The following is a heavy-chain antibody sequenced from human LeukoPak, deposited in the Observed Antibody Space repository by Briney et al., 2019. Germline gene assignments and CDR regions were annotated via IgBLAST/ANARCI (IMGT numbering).Heavy chain of an antibody. Sequence: PGGSLRLSCAASGFTFSSYAMSWVRQAPGKGLEWGSAISGGGGSTYYADSVKGRFTISRDNSKNTLYLQMNSLRAEDTAVYYCAKDASYCGGDCYSGNWFDPWGQGTLVTVSS. CDR3: AKDASYCGGDCYSGNWFDP. V-gene: IGHV3-23*01. CDR2: ISGGGGST. J-gene: IGHJ5*02. D-gene: IGHD2-21*02. CDR1: GFTFSSYA.